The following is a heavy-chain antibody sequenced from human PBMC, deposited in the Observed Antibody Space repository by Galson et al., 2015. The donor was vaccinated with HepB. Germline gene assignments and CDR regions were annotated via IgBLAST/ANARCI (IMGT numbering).Heavy chain of an antibody. V-gene: IGHV1-2*02. CDR3: ARAVVPAAPSDS. CDR2: INPSSGRT. J-gene: IGHJ5*01. D-gene: IGHD2-2*01. Sequence: SVKVSCKASPYTFTNYYIRWVRQAPGRGLQWVGWINPSSGRTNYAPSLQDRVAMTRDTSIKTVYMELSSLKFDDSAIYFCARAVVPAAPSDSWGQGTLVTVSS. CDR1: PYTFTNYY.